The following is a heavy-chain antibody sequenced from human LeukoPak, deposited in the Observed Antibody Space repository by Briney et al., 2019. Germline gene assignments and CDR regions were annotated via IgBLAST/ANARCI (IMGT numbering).Heavy chain of an antibody. J-gene: IGHJ6*03. D-gene: IGHD2-2*01. CDR1: GGSFSGYY. CDR2: INHSGST. Sequence: PSETLSLTCAVYGGSFSGYYWSWIRQPPEKGLEWIGEINHSGSTNYNPSLKSRVTISVDTSKNQFSLKLSSVTAADTAVYYCARGGYCSSTSCYFSYYYYMDVWGKGTTVTVSS. V-gene: IGHV4-34*01. CDR3: ARGGYCSSTSCYFSYYYYMDV.